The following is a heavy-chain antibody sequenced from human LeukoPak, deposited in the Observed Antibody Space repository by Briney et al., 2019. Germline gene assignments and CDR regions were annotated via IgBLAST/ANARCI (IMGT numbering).Heavy chain of an antibody. J-gene: IGHJ6*03. CDR1: GGSIRSSDDY. CDR2: IYYTGSS. CDR3: ARAYERYYYYYMDV. V-gene: IGHV4-39*07. Sequence: SETLSLTCSVSGGSIRSSDDYWGFVRQTPGKGLEWMGRIYYTGSSHYNPSLKSRATISVDTSKNQFSLKLTSVTAADTALYYCARAYERYYYYYMDVWGKGTTVTISS. D-gene: IGHD3-3*01.